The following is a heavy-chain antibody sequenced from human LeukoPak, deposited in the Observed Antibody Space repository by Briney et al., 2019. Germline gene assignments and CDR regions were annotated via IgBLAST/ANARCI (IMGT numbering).Heavy chain of an antibody. Sequence: GGSLRLSCAASGFTFSDYYMSWIRQAPGKGLEWVSYISSSGSTIYYADSVKGRFTISRDNAKNSLYLQMNGLRAEDTAVYYCARERDCSGGSCSFLFDYWGQGTLVTVSS. D-gene: IGHD2-15*01. CDR3: ARERDCSGGSCSFLFDY. CDR1: GFTFSDYY. V-gene: IGHV3-11*04. CDR2: ISSSGSTI. J-gene: IGHJ4*02.